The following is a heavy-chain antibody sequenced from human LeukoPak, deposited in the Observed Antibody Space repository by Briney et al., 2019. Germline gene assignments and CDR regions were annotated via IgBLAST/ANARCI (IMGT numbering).Heavy chain of an antibody. CDR3: AREHYGGNQYFQH. CDR1: GGTFSSYA. Sequence: SVKVSCKASGGTFSSYAISWVRQAPGQGLEWMGRIIPILGIANYAQKLQGRVTMTTDTSTSTAYMELRSLRSDDTAVYYCAREHYGGNQYFQHWGQGTLVTVSS. J-gene: IGHJ1*01. CDR2: IIPILGIA. D-gene: IGHD4-23*01. V-gene: IGHV1-69*04.